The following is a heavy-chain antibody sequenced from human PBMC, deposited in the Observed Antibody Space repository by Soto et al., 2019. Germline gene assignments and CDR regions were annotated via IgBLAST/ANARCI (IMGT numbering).Heavy chain of an antibody. D-gene: IGHD3-10*01. CDR3: ASVVTMVRGVIIPGFDP. V-gene: IGHV4-39*07. CDR2: IYYSGST. CDR1: GDSISSGFYF. Sequence: SETLSLTCTVSGDSISSGFYFWGWVRQPPGKGLEWIGTIYYSGSTYYTPSLKSRVTISVDTSKNQFSLKLSSVTAADTAVYYCASVVTMVRGVIIPGFDPWGQGTLVTVSS. J-gene: IGHJ5*02.